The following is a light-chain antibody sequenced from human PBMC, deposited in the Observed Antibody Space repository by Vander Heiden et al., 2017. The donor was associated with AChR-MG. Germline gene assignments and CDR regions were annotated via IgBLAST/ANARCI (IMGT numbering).Light chain of an antibody. J-gene: IGLJ2*01. CDR3: QSFDASLSGVV. CDR2: GND. V-gene: IGLV1-40*01. Sequence: QSVLTHPPSVSGAPGQRVTLSCPGNNSHLGSGFDVHWYQQFPGTAPKLLIFGNDHRPSGVPERFSASKSGTSASLVITGLQAEDEADYHCQSFDASLSGVVFGGGTKLTVL. CDR1: NSHLGSGFD.